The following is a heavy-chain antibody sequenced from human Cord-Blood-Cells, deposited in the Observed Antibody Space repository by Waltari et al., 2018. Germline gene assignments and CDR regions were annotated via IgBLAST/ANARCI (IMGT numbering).Heavy chain of an antibody. CDR1: GFTFSSYS. D-gene: IGHD5-18*01. V-gene: IGHV3-21*01. CDR3: ASLGYDSYGSTDY. Sequence: EVQLVESGGGLVKPGGSLRLSCAASGFTFSSYSLTWVRQAPGKGLEWVSSISSSSSYIYYADSVKGRFTISRDNAKNSLYLQMNSLRAEDTAVYYCASLGYDSYGSTDYWGQGTLVTVSS. CDR2: ISSSSSYI. J-gene: IGHJ4*02.